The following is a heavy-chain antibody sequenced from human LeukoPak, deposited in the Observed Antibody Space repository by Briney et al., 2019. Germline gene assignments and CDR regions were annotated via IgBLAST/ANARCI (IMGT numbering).Heavy chain of an antibody. D-gene: IGHD3-10*01. V-gene: IGHV1-24*01. CDR3: ATAEVRGVTIISSGDYYGMDV. CDR2: FDPEDGET. CDR1: GYTLTELS. Sequence: ASVKVSCKVSGYTLTELSMHWVRQAPGKGLEWMGGFDPEDGETIYAQKFQGRVTMTEDTSTDTAYMELSSLRSEDTAVYYCATAEVRGVTIISSGDYYGMDVWGQGTTVTASS. J-gene: IGHJ6*02.